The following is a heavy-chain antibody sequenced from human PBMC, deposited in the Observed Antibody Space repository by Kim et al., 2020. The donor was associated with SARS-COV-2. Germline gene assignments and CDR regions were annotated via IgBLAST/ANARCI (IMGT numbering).Heavy chain of an antibody. D-gene: IGHD6-19*01. V-gene: IGHV3-23*01. CDR2: ISGSGGST. CDR1: GFTFSSYA. Sequence: GGSLRLSCAASGFTFSSYAMSWVRQAPGKGLEWVSAISGSGGSTYYADSVKGRFTISRDNSKNTLYLQMNSLRAEDTAVYYCAKDRFAYSSGWYSDWFDPWGQGTLVTVSS. J-gene: IGHJ5*02. CDR3: AKDRFAYSSGWYSDWFDP.